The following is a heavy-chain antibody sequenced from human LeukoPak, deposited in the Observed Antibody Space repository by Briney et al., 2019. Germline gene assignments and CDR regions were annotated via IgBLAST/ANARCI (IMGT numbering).Heavy chain of an antibody. Sequence: SVKGSCKASGGTFSSYAISWVRQAPGQGLEWMGRIIPILGIANYAQKFQGRVTITADKSTSTAYMELSSLRSDDTAVYYCARVVTPTDQFDYWGQGTLVTVSA. CDR1: GGTFSSYA. V-gene: IGHV1-69*04. J-gene: IGHJ4*02. D-gene: IGHD2-15*01. CDR2: IIPILGIA. CDR3: ARVVTPTDQFDY.